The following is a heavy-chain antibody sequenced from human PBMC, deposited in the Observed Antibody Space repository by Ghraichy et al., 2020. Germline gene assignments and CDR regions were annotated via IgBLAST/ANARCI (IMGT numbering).Heavy chain of an antibody. V-gene: IGHV1-18*01. D-gene: IGHD3-3*01. CDR2: ISTYNGNT. CDR3: ARRGYYDFWSGYFPIMDY. J-gene: IGHJ4*02. Sequence: ASVKVSCKASGYTFSSYGFSWVRQAPGQGLEWMGWISTYNGNTNYAQKFQGRVTMTTDTSTNTAYMDLRSLRSDDTAVYYCARRGYYDFWSGYFPIMDYWGQGTLVTVSS. CDR1: GYTFSSYG.